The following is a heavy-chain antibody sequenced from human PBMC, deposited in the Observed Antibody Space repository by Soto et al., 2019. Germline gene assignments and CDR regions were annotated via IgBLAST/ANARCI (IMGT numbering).Heavy chain of an antibody. Sequence: PSEILSLTCSVSGGSMRSHYWNWIRQPAGKGLEWIGRIYSRGDSNYNPSLKSRVTMLVDTSKNEFSLRLNSVTAADTAVYYCAGIREDIYYGMDVWGQGTTVTVSS. D-gene: IGHD2-15*01. CDR2: IYSRGDS. CDR3: AGIREDIYYGMDV. V-gene: IGHV4-4*07. CDR1: GGSMRSHY. J-gene: IGHJ6*02.